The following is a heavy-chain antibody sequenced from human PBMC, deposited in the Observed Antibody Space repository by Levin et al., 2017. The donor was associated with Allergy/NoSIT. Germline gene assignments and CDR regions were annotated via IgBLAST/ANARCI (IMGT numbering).Heavy chain of an antibody. Sequence: SETLSLTCAVSGGSISSGGYSWSWIRQPPGKGLEWIGYIYHSGSTYYNPSLKSRVTISVDRSKNQFSLKLSSVTAADTAVYYCARGGAINYYDSSWYFDLWGRGTLVTVSS. CDR3: ARGGAINYYDSSWYFDL. V-gene: IGHV4-30-2*01. D-gene: IGHD3-22*01. J-gene: IGHJ2*01. CDR1: GGSISSGGYS. CDR2: IYHSGST.